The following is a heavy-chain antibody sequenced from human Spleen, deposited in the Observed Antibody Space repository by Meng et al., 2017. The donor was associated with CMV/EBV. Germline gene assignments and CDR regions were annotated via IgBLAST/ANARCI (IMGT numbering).Heavy chain of an antibody. D-gene: IGHD3-16*01. Sequence: ASVKVSCKASGYTFTGYQMHWVRQAPGQGLEWMGWIHPNGGSTNYAQKFQGRVTMTRDTSISTAYMELSRLRSDDTAAYYCARERGLGFRGTNDAFDIWGQGTMVTVSS. V-gene: IGHV1-2*02. CDR1: GYTFTGYQ. CDR2: IHPNGGST. J-gene: IGHJ3*02. CDR3: ARERGLGFRGTNDAFDI.